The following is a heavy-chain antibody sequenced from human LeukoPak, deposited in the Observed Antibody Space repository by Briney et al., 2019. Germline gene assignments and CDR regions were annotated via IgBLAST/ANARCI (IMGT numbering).Heavy chain of an antibody. CDR3: AREGPPYCGGDCYRNFDY. Sequence: ASVKVSCKASGYTFTSYDINWVRQATGQGLEWMGWMNPNSGNTGYAQKFQGRVTITRNTSISTAYMELSSLRSEDTAVYYCAREGPPYCGGDCYRNFDYWGQGTLVTVSS. V-gene: IGHV1-8*03. CDR1: GYTFTSYD. CDR2: MNPNSGNT. J-gene: IGHJ4*02. D-gene: IGHD2-21*01.